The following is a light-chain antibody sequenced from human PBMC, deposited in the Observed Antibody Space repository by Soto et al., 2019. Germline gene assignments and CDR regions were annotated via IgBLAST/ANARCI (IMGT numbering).Light chain of an antibody. CDR3: NSYTNSDTPYYV. J-gene: IGLJ1*01. CDR1: SSDVGDYDY. Sequence: QSVLTQPASVSGSPGQSITISCTGTSSDVGDYDYVSWYQHHPGKAPKLMIYDVSYRPSGVSNRFSGSKSGNTASLTISGLQAEDEADYYCNSYTNSDTPYYVFGTGTQLTVL. V-gene: IGLV2-14*03. CDR2: DVS.